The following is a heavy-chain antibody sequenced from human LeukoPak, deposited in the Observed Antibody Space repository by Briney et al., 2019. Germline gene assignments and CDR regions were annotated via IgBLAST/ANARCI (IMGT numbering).Heavy chain of an antibody. Sequence: GGSLRLSCAAFGFTFSSYAMGWVRQAAWKRLEWVSAISGSGGDTYYAVSVKGRFTFSRDNSKNTLYLQMNSLRPEDTALYYCAKAVWFGEFDYYFFGLDVWGQGTTVTVSS. J-gene: IGHJ6*02. CDR3: AKAVWFGEFDYYFFGLDV. V-gene: IGHV3-23*01. D-gene: IGHD3-10*01. CDR2: ISGSGGDT. CDR1: GFTFSSYA.